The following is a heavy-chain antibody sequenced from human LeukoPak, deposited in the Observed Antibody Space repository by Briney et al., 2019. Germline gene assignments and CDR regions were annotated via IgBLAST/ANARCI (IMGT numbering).Heavy chain of an antibody. CDR2: ISGSGGST. CDR1: GFTFSSYA. Sequence: PGGSLRLSCAASGFTFSSYAMSWVRQAPGKGLEWVSAISGSGGSTYYADSVKGRFTISRDNSKNTLYLQMNSLRAEDMAVYYCARIEWERLGRAFDIWGPRDNGHRLF. J-gene: IGHJ3*02. V-gene: IGHV3-23*01. D-gene: IGHD1-26*01. CDR3: ARIEWERLGRAFDI.